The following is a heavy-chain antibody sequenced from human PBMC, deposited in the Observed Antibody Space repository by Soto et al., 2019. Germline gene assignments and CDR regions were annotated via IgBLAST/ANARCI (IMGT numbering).Heavy chain of an antibody. Sequence: SETLSLTCTVCGGSISSSTYYWGWIRQPPGKGLEWIGSIYYAGSTYYNPSLESRVTVSVDTCKNQFYLKLSSVTAADTGLYYCARQGYDFWSGYYKYNFYSWGRGTLVTVSS. CDR3: ARQGYDFWSGYYKYNFYS. CDR2: IYYAGST. J-gene: IGHJ4*02. D-gene: IGHD3-3*01. V-gene: IGHV4-39*01. CDR1: GGSISSSTYY.